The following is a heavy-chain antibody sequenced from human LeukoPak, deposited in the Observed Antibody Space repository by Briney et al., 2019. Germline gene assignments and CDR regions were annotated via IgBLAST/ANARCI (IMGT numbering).Heavy chain of an antibody. Sequence: GGSLRLSCAASGFTFSSYEMNWVRQAPGKGLEWVSVIYSGGSTYYADSVKGRFTISRDNSKNTVYLQMNSLRAEDTAVYCCVRWLWDYWGQGTLVTVSS. CDR1: GFTFSSYE. J-gene: IGHJ4*02. D-gene: IGHD4-23*01. CDR2: IYSGGST. CDR3: VRWLWDY. V-gene: IGHV3-66*01.